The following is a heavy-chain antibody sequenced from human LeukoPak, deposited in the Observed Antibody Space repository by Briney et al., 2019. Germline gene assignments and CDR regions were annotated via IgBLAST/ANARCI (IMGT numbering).Heavy chain of an antibody. D-gene: IGHD3-16*01. CDR1: GATFTSYA. CDR3: AVGPIGGSALRNWFDL. V-gene: IGHV1-69*05. CDR2: IIPIFGTA. J-gene: IGHJ5*02. Sequence: SVKVSCNASGATFTSYAISWVRQAHAQGLEWMGGIIPIFGTANYEQKCQGRVTITTDESRSTAYMELSSLRSEDTAVYYGAVGPIGGSALRNWFDLWDKGTLVSVSS.